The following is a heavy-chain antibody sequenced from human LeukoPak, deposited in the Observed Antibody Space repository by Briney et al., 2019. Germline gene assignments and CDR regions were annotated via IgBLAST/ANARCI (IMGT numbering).Heavy chain of an antibody. J-gene: IGHJ4*02. D-gene: IGHD6-13*01. Sequence: GSLRLSCAASGFTFSSYAMHWVRQAPGKGLEWVAVISYDGCNKYYADSVKGRFTISRDNSKNTLYLQMNSLRAEDTAVYYCWAAAAGTAYWGQGTLVTVSS. V-gene: IGHV3-30-3*01. CDR2: ISYDGCNK. CDR1: GFTFSSYA. CDR3: WAAAAGTAY.